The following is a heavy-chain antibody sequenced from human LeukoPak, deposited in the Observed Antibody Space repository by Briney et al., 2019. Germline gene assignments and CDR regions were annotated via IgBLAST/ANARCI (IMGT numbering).Heavy chain of an antibody. D-gene: IGHD3-10*01. CDR1: GFTFSSYW. Sequence: GGSLRLSCAASGFTFSSYWMSWVRQAPGKGLXXXXXIKQDGSEKYYVDSVKGRFTISRDNAKNSLYLQMNSLRAEDTAVYYCARELDYYGSGSNPFDPWGQGTLVTVSS. J-gene: IGHJ5*02. V-gene: IGHV3-7*03. CDR2: IKQDGSEK. CDR3: ARELDYYGSGSNPFDP.